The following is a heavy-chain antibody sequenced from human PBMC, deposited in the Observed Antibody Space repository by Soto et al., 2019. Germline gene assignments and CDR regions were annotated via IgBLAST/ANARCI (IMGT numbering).Heavy chain of an antibody. CDR2: GNHSGST. D-gene: IGHD3-3*01. Sequence: NPSETLSLTCAVYGGSFSGYYWSWIRQPPGKGLEWIGEGNHSGSTTYNPSLKSRVTISVDTSKNQFSLKLSSVTAADTAVYYCARHQRVLRFLEWLPNNAFDIWGQGTMVTVSS. J-gene: IGHJ3*02. CDR3: ARHQRVLRFLEWLPNNAFDI. V-gene: IGHV4-34*01. CDR1: GGSFSGYY.